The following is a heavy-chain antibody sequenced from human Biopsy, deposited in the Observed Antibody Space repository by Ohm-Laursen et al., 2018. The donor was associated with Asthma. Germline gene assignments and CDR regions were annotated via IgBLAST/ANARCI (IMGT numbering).Heavy chain of an antibody. J-gene: IGHJ6*02. CDR3: ARGSSSRLSQWELLVSGGKRAHSYYGMDV. Sequence: SDTLSLTCTVSGASITSSAYYWGWIRQPPGKGLEWIGSMYYGETTYYNPSLSSRLTLSVDTTKNQFSLRLTSVTAADTAVYYCARGSSSRLSQWELLVSGGKRAHSYYGMDVWGQGTTVTVSS. CDR2: MYYGETT. D-gene: IGHD1-26*01. V-gene: IGHV4-39*07. CDR1: GASITSSAYY.